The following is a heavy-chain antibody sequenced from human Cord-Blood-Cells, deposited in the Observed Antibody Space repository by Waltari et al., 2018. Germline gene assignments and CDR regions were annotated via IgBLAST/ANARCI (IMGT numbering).Heavy chain of an antibody. V-gene: IGHV4-38-2*02. CDR3: ARDQYCSSTSCYYFDY. CDR2: IYHSGRT. J-gene: IGHJ4*02. D-gene: IGHD2-2*01. CDR1: GYSISSGYY. Sequence: QVQLQESGPGLVKPSETLSLTCAVPGYSISSGYYWGWIRQPPGKGLEWIGSIYHSGRTYYNPSLKSRVAISIDTSKNQFALKLSCVAAADTAVYYCARDQYCSSTSCYYFDYWGQGTLVTVSS.